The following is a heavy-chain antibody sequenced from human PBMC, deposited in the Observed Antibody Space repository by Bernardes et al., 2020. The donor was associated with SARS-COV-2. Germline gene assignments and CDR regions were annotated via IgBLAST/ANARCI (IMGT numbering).Heavy chain of an antibody. CDR3: ARAQLPNYYFDY. CDR2: ISPSSTYI. CDR1: GFTFSAYT. D-gene: IGHD2-2*01. Sequence: GGSLRLSCAASGFTFSAYTMNWVRQGPGKGLEWVSSISPSSTYIYYAGSLKGRFTISSDNTKNSLYLQMNSLTAEDTAVYYCARAQLPNYYFDYWGQVTLVTVSS. V-gene: IGHV3-21*01. J-gene: IGHJ4*02.